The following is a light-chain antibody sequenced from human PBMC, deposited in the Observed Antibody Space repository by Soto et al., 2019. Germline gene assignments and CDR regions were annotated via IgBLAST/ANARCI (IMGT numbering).Light chain of an antibody. CDR1: QSVSSS. V-gene: IGKV3-11*01. CDR2: DAS. J-gene: IGKJ5*01. Sequence: VLTQSQATQYMSAGDTATLSCGASQSVSSSLASYQQKPGQPPSLLIYDASTRATGIPARFSGSGSGTDFTLTISSLEPEDFAVYSSHHRGNGITFGQGTRLEIK. CDR3: HHRGNGIT.